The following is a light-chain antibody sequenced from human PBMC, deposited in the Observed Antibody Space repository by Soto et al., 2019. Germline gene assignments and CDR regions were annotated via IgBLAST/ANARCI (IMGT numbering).Light chain of an antibody. V-gene: IGKV1-5*03. J-gene: IGKJ4*01. CDR2: KAS. CDR3: QQDNSHPLT. Sequence: DTHITKCWSTRSASVSDRVTMTLRASQSISSWLAWYQQKPGKAPKLLIYKASSLESGVPSRFSGSGSGTEFTLTISSLQPDDFATYYCQQDNSHPLTFGGGTKVDIK. CDR1: QSISSW.